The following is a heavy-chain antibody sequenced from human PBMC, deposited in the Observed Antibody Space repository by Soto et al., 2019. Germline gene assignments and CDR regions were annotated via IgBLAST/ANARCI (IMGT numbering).Heavy chain of an antibody. V-gene: IGHV1-69*13. CDR3: ARDPYSGDYGSGSYAPFYYGMDV. D-gene: IGHD3-10*01. CDR2: IIPIFGTA. CDR1: GGTFSSYA. Sequence: GASVKVSCKASGGTFSSYAISWVRQAPGQGLEWMGGIIPIFGTANYAQKFQGRVTITADESTSTAYMELSSLGSEDTAVYYCARDPYSGDYGSGSYAPFYYGMDVWGQGTTVTVSS. J-gene: IGHJ6*02.